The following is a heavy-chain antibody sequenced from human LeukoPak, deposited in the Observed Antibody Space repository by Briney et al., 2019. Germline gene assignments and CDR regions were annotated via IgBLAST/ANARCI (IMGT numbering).Heavy chain of an antibody. CDR2: INHSGST. V-gene: IGHV4-34*01. CDR3: ARASGATTDYLGF. J-gene: IGHJ4*02. Sequence: SETLSLTCAVYGVSFSGYYWSWIRQPPGKGLEWIGEINHSGSTNYNPSQKSGITTSVDTSKNQFSLKLSAVTAADTAVYYWARASGATTDYLGFWGQGTLVTVSS. CDR1: GVSFSGYY. D-gene: IGHD1-26*01.